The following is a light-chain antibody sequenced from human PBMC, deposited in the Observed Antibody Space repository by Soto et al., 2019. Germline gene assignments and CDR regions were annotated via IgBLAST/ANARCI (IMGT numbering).Light chain of an antibody. Sequence: QSALTQPASVSGSPGQSITISCTGTGSDVGGYDYVSWYQHHPGKAPKVMIYEVTNRPSGVSNRFSGSKSGNTASLTISGLLAEDEADYYCSSYTSSSTYVFGTGTKVPV. CDR2: EVT. J-gene: IGLJ1*01. CDR3: SSYTSSSTYV. CDR1: GSDVGGYDY. V-gene: IGLV2-14*01.